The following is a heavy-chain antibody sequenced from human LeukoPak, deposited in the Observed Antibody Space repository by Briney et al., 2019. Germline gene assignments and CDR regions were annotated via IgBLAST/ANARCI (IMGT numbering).Heavy chain of an antibody. CDR3: ARGGGEDIVVVPAATAAFAI. J-gene: IGHJ3*02. Sequence: ASVKVSCKASGYTFTGYYMHWVRQAPGQGLEWMGWINPNSGGTNYAQKFQGWVTMTRDTSISTAYMELSRLRPDDTAVYYCARGGGEDIVVVPAATAAFAIWGQRTMVTVSS. CDR2: INPNSGGT. D-gene: IGHD2-2*01. V-gene: IGHV1-2*04. CDR1: GYTFTGYY.